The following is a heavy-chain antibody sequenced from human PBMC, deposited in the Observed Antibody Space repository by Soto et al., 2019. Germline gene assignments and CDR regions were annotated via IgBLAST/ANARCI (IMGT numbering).Heavy chain of an antibody. J-gene: IGHJ6*02. Sequence: GGSLRLSCAASGFTFDDYAMHWFRQAPGKGLEWVSIISGSGGSTYYADSVKGRFTISRDNSKNTLYLQMNSLRPEDTAVYYCATDFVVTSNVPPLKSYYSGMDVWGQGTTVTVSS. D-gene: IGHD3-16*01. CDR2: ISGSGGST. CDR3: ATDFVVTSNVPPLKSYYSGMDV. V-gene: IGHV3-23*01. CDR1: GFTFDDYA.